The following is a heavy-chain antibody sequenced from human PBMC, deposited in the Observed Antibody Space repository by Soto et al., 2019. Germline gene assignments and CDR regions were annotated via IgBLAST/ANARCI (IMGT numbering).Heavy chain of an antibody. Sequence: GGSLRLSCAASGFTFSSYSMNWVRQAPGKGLEWVSYISSSSSTIYYADSVKGRFTISRDNAKNSLYLQMNSLRDEDTAVYYCARGYCSGGSCFRSGWFDPWGQGTLVTVSS. V-gene: IGHV3-48*02. CDR3: ARGYCSGGSCFRSGWFDP. CDR1: GFTFSSYS. D-gene: IGHD2-15*01. J-gene: IGHJ5*02. CDR2: ISSSSSTI.